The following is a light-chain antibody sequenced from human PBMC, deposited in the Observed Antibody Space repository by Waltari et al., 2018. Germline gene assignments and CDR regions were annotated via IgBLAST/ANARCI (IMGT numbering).Light chain of an antibody. CDR1: QTVRTTY. CDR2: DTS. J-gene: IGKJ4*01. V-gene: IGKV3-20*01. Sequence: EIVLTQSPGTLSLSPGERVTLSCRASQTVRTTYLAWYQQKPGQAPTLLIYDTSSRATGIPDRFSGSGSGTDFSLTISILEPEDFAVYYCQQYDISPLTFGGGTKVETK. CDR3: QQYDISPLT.